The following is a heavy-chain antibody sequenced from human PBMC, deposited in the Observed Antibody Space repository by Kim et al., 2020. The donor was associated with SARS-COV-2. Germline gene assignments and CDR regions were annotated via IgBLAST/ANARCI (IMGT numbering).Heavy chain of an antibody. D-gene: IGHD5-12*01. CDR3: ARGYDYGGAAFDI. Sequence: CNPTPESRITISVDTSKNQFSLKLSTVTAADTAVDYCARGYDYGGAAFDIWGQGTMVTVSS. V-gene: IGHV4-39*07. J-gene: IGHJ3*02.